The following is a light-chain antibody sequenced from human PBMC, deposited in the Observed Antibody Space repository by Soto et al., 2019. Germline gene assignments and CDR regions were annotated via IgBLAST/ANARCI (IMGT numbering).Light chain of an antibody. CDR2: EVN. CDR1: SSDVGAYNL. CDR3: CSYAGGATVV. J-gene: IGLJ2*01. Sequence: ALTQPASVSGSPGQSITISCTGTSSDVGAYNLVSWYQQHPGKAPKLLIYEVNKRPSGASDRFSGSRSGSTASLTISGLQAEDEADYHCCSYAGGATVVFGGGTKLTVL. V-gene: IGLV2-23*02.